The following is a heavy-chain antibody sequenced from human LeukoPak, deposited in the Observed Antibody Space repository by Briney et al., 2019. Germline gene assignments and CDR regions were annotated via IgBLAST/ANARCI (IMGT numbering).Heavy chain of an antibody. CDR2: TYTSGST. J-gene: IGHJ5*02. Sequence: SETLSLTCTVSGGSINSYYWSWIRQPAGKGLEWIGRTYTSGSTNYNPSLKSRVTMSVDTSKNQFSLKLSSVTAADTAVYYCAREPDYDFWSGPNWFDPWGQGTLVTVSS. CDR3: AREPDYDFWSGPNWFDP. V-gene: IGHV4-4*07. CDR1: GGSINSYY. D-gene: IGHD3-3*01.